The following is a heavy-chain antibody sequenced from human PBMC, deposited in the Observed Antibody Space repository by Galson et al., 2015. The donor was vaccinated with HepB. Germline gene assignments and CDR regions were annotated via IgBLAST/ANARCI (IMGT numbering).Heavy chain of an antibody. CDR3: ARRAVAGPPYYYYGMDV. J-gene: IGHJ6*02. CDR2: TYYRSKWYN. V-gene: IGHV6-1*01. Sequence: CAISGDSVSSNSAAWNWIRQSPSRGLEWLGRTYYRSKWYNDYAVSVKSRITINPDTSKNQFSLQLNSVTPEDTAVYYCARRAVAGPPYYYYGMDVWGQGTTVTVSS. D-gene: IGHD6-19*01. CDR1: GDSVSSNSAA.